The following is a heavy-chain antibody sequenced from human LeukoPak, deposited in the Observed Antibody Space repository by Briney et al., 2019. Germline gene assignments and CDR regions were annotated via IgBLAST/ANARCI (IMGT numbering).Heavy chain of an antibody. Sequence: PSETLSLTCAVYGGSFSGYYWSWIRQPPGKGLEWIGEINHSGSTNYNPSLKSRVTISVDTSKIQFSLKLSSVTAADTAVYYCARVAYSSSWYFDYWGQGTLVTVSS. D-gene: IGHD6-13*01. CDR1: GGSFSGYY. V-gene: IGHV4-34*01. CDR2: INHSGST. J-gene: IGHJ4*02. CDR3: ARVAYSSSWYFDY.